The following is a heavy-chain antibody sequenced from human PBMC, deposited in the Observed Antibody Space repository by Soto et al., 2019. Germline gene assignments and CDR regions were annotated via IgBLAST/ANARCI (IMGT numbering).Heavy chain of an antibody. V-gene: IGHV4-59*05. CDR3: ARHPAYYDRGGPNYGMDV. CDR2: IYYTGST. Sequence: SLTCTASGGSISSYSWSWIRQPPGKGLEWVGSIYYTGSTYYNPSLKSRVTISVDTSKNQFSLKLSSLTAADTAVYYCARHPAYYDRGGPNYGMDVWGQGTTVTVSS. CDR1: GGSISSYS. D-gene: IGHD3-22*01. J-gene: IGHJ6*02.